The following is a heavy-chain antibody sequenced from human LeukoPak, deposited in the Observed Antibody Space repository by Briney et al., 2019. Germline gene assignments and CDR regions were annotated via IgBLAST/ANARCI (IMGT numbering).Heavy chain of an antibody. CDR3: ARDGDYNPLDY. D-gene: IGHD4-17*01. CDR1: GGTFSSYA. Sequence: ASVKVSCKASGGTFSSYAISWVRQAPGQGLEGMGGIIPIFGTANYAQKFQGRVTITADKSTSTAYMELSSLRSEDTAVYYCARDGDYNPLDYWGQGTLVTVSS. J-gene: IGHJ4*02. V-gene: IGHV1-69*06. CDR2: IIPIFGTA.